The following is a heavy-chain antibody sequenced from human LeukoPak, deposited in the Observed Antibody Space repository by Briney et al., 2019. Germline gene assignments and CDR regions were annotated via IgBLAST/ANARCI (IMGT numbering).Heavy chain of an antibody. Sequence: GGSLRLSCAASGFTFSSYWMSWVRQAPGKGLEWVANIKQDGSEKYYVDSVKGRFTISRDNAKNSLYLQMNSLRAEDTAVYYCARDDYGYSSSSDAFDIWGQGTMVTVSS. CDR3: ARDDYGYSSSSDAFDI. D-gene: IGHD6-13*01. CDR1: GFTFSSYW. J-gene: IGHJ3*02. V-gene: IGHV3-7*01. CDR2: IKQDGSEK.